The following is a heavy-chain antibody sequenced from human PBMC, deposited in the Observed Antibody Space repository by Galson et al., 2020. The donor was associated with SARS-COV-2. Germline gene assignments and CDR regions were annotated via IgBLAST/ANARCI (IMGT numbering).Heavy chain of an antibody. CDR1: GFTFSSYA. CDR2: IYSGGST. CDR3: AKDRGYSGSYFPPKLDFDY. D-gene: IGHD1-26*01. V-gene: IGHV3-23*03. J-gene: IGHJ4*02. Sequence: GGSLRLSCAASGFTFSSYAMSWVRQAPGKGLEWVSVIYSGGSTYYADSVKGRFTISRDNSKNTLYLQMNSLRAEDTAVYYCAKDRGYSGSYFPPKLDFDYWGQGTLVTVSS.